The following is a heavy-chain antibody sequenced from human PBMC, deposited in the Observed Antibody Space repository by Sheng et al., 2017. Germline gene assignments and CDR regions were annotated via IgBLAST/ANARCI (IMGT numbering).Heavy chain of an antibody. CDR3: ARCPNIQQLAILYYYGLDV. J-gene: IGHJ6*02. D-gene: IGHD6-13*01. V-gene: IGHV4-34*02. CDR2: ISHSGST. CDR1: GGSFSGHY. Sequence: QVQLQQWGAGLLKPSETLSLTCAVYGGSFSGHYWSWFRQPPGKGLEWIGEISHSGSTKFNPSLKSRVLISLDTSKNQFSLKVTSVTVADTAVYFCARCPNIQQLAILYYYGLDVWAQGTTVTVSS.